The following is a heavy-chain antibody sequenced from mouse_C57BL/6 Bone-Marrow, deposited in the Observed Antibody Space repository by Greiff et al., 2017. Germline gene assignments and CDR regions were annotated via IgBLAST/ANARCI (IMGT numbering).Heavy chain of an antibody. CDR1: GYSITSGYD. CDR2: ISYSGST. V-gene: IGHV3-1*01. Sequence: EVQRVESGPGMVKPSQSLSLTCTVTGYSITSGYDWHWIRHFPGNKLEWMGYISYSGSTNYNPSLKSRISITHDPSKNHFFLKLNSVTTEDTATYYCAKGGGATVGYAMDYWGQGTSVTVSS. D-gene: IGHD1-1*01. J-gene: IGHJ4*01. CDR3: AKGGGATVGYAMDY.